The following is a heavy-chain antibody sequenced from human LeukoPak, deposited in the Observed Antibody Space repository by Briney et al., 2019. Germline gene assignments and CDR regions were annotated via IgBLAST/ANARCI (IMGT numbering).Heavy chain of an antibody. D-gene: IGHD6-19*01. J-gene: IGHJ5*02. Sequence: GGSLRLSCAASGFTFSSYWMSWVRQAPGKGLEWVANIKQDGSEKYYVDSVKGRFTISRDNAKNSLYLQMNSLRAEDTAVYYCVRFNGAVAGSNWFDPWGQGTLVTVSS. CDR2: IKQDGSEK. V-gene: IGHV3-7*01. CDR1: GFTFSSYW. CDR3: VRFNGAVAGSNWFDP.